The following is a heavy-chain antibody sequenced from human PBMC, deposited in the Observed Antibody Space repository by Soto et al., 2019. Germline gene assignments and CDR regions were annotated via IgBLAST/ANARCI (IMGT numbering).Heavy chain of an antibody. CDR2: INYSGGT. CDR1: GGSFSGYY. J-gene: IGHJ3*02. Sequence: QVQLQQWGAGLLKPSETLSLTCAVYGGSFSGYYWSWIRQPPGKGLEWIGEINYSGGTNYNPALTSRVTISVDTSKNQFSRKLSWVTAADTAVYYGARGNVVVPAARRRAVDIWGQGTMVTVSS. D-gene: IGHD2-2*01. V-gene: IGHV4-34*01. CDR3: ARGNVVVPAARRRAVDI.